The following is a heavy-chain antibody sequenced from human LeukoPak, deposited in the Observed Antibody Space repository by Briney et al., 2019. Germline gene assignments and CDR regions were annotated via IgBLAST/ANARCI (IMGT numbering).Heavy chain of an antibody. V-gene: IGHV4-59*04. CDR1: GGSISSYY. Sequence: SETLSLTCTVSGGSISSYYWSWIRQPPGKGLECIGTIYYSGSSYYKPSLQSRVSISVDTYKNEFSLKLSSVTATDTAVYYCARFDYGDYYFDYWGRGTLVTVSS. J-gene: IGHJ4*02. CDR3: ARFDYGDYYFDY. CDR2: IYYSGSS. D-gene: IGHD4-17*01.